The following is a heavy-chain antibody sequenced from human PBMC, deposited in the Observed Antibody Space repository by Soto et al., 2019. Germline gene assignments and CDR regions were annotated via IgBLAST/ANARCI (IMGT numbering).Heavy chain of an antibody. J-gene: IGHJ4*02. CDR3: TTGVAAAKYYFDY. CDR2: IKSNTDGGTT. Sequence: EVQLVESGGGLVKPGESLRLSCAASGFTLRNAWMSWVRQAPGKGLEWVGRIKSNTDGGTTDYAAPVKGRFTISRDDSKNTLYLHMNSLKTEDTAVYYCTTGVAAAKYYFDYWGQGTLVTVTS. CDR1: GFTLRNAW. D-gene: IGHD6-13*01. V-gene: IGHV3-15*01.